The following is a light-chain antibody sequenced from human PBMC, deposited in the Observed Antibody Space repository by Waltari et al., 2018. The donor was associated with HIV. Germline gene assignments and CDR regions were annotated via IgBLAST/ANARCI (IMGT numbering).Light chain of an antibody. CDR2: DVT. V-gene: IGLV2-8*01. CDR3: ASHAGSKDV. CDR1: SSDVGAYNY. Sequence: QSALTQPPSASGSPGQSVTISCTGTSSDVGAYNYVSWFQQHPGNAPKLMIYDVTKRPSGVPDRFSGSKSGNTASLTVSWLQAEDEADYYCASHAGSKDVFGGGTRLTVL. J-gene: IGLJ2*01.